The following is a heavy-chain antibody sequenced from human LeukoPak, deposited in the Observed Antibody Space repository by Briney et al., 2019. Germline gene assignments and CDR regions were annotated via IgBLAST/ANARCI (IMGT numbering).Heavy chain of an antibody. CDR1: GFNVITYA. J-gene: IGHJ6*04. CDR2: LSGSGVLT. D-gene: IGHD3-3*01. V-gene: IGHV3-23*01. Sequence: GGSLRLSCAASGFNVITYAMNWVRLAPGKGPEWVSSLSGSGVLTNYADSVKGRFTISRDTSKNTLHLQTNSLTFEDTAIYFCAKSSESRSLGWFQGSQMDVWGKGTAVTVSS. CDR3: AKSSESRSLGWFQGSQMDV.